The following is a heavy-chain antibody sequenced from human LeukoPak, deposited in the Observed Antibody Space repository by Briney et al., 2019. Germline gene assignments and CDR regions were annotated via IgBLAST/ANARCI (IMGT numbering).Heavy chain of an antibody. J-gene: IGHJ6*03. V-gene: IGHV4-59*01. CDR2: VQYIGST. CDR1: GGSISSYY. Sequence: SETLSLTCTVFGGSISSYYWSWIRQPPGKGLEWIGFVQYIGSTHYNPSLKSRVTISVDTTKNRVSLKLTSVTAADTAVYYCARTEESGYNYGYFGYYYYMDVWGKGTTVTVSS. D-gene: IGHD5-18*01. CDR3: ARTEESGYNYGYFGYYYYMDV.